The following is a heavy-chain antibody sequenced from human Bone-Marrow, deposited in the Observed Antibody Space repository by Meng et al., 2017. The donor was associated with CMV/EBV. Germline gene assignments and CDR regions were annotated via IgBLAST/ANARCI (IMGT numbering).Heavy chain of an antibody. V-gene: IGHV3-53*01. CDR2: IYSGGST. Sequence: GESLKISCAASGFTVSRNYMSWVRQAPGKGLEWVSVIYSGGSTYYADSVKGRFTISRDNSKNTLYLQMNSPRAEDTAVYYCAKHLRPGVYYFDYWGQGTLVTVYS. CDR3: AKHLRPGVYYFDY. CDR1: GFTVSRNY. D-gene: IGHD2-8*01. J-gene: IGHJ4*02.